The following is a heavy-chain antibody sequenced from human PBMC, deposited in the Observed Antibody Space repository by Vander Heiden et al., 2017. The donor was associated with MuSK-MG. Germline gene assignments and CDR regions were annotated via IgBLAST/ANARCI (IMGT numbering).Heavy chain of an antibody. D-gene: IGHD1-26*01. V-gene: IGHV3-30*03. CDR2: ISYDGSNK. CDR1: GLTPSSYA. CDR3: AAGVGMGAPTGDVGAFDI. Sequence: QAQLVESGAGVVRPGRSLRLSCAASGLTPSSYALNWVRQAPGKGLEWVAVISYDGSNKYYADSVKGRFTISRDNSKNTLYLQMNSLRAEDTAVYYCAAGVGMGAPTGDVGAFDIWGQGTMVTVSS. J-gene: IGHJ3*02.